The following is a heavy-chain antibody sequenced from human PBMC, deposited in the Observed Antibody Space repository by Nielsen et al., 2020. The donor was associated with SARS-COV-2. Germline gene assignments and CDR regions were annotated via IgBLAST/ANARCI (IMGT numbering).Heavy chain of an antibody. J-gene: IGHJ4*02. D-gene: IGHD3-16*02. CDR3: ARVANYEGVIAFLDY. CDR1: GYTFTSYG. CDR2: ISAYNGNT. V-gene: IGHV1-18*04. Sequence: ASVKVSCKASGYTFTSYGISWVRQAPGQGLEWMGWISAYNGNTNYAQKLQGRVTMTTDTSTSTAYMELRSLRSDDTAVYYCARVANYEGVIAFLDYWGQGTLVTVSS.